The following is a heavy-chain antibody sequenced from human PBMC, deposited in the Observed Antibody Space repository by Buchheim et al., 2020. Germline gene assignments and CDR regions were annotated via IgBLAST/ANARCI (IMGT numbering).Heavy chain of an antibody. CDR1: GGSISSGGYF. Sequence: QVHLQESGPGLVKPSQTLSLTCTVSGGSISSGGYFWSWIRQHPGKGLEWIGYIYYSGTTSYNPSLKSRSTISVDTSKNQFSLKLSSVTAADTAVYYCARENMGSSSSPQYFDYWGQGTL. V-gene: IGHV4-31*03. CDR2: IYYSGTT. CDR3: ARENMGSSSSPQYFDY. D-gene: IGHD6-6*01. J-gene: IGHJ4*02.